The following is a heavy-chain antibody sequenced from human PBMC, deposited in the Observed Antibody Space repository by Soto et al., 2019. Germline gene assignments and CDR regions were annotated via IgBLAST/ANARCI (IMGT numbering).Heavy chain of an antibody. D-gene: IGHD6-25*01. CDR2: INGGGTDT. V-gene: IGHV3-23*01. J-gene: IGHJ4*02. Sequence: PGGSLRLSCAASGFTFSDYAMSWVRQAPGKGLEWASAINGGGTDTWSAGTVKGRFTISRDNSKSTLYLQMNSLRVEDTAVYYCAKGSASGSTYYFDYWGQGALVTVSS. CDR1: GFTFSDYA. CDR3: AKGSASGSTYYFDY.